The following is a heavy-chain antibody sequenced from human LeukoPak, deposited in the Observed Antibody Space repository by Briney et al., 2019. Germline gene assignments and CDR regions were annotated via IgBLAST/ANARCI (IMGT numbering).Heavy chain of an antibody. CDR2: ISAYNGNT. J-gene: IGHJ4*02. V-gene: IGHV1-18*01. D-gene: IGHD6-6*01. Sequence: GASVKASCKASGCTFTSYGISWVRQAPGQGLEWMGWISAYNGNTNYAQKLQGRVTMTTDTSTSTAYMELRSLRSDDTAVYYCARLSIAAPLDYWGQGTLVTVSS. CDR3: ARLSIAAPLDY. CDR1: GCTFTSYG.